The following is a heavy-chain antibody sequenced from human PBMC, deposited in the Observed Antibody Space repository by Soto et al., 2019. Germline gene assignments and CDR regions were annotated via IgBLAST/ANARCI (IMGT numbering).Heavy chain of an antibody. CDR1: RFTFSDFA. J-gene: IGHJ5*01. Sequence: DVQLLESGGGLVQPRGSLTLSCAASRFTFSDFAMSWVRQAPGKGLEWVSTIGGTGTDTHYADSVKGRFTISRDNSRNTLYLQIDSLRDEDTAVYYCAKDAVPYNGKWDWFDSWGQGTLVIVSS. CDR2: IGGTGTDT. V-gene: IGHV3-23*01. CDR3: AKDAVPYNGKWDWFDS. D-gene: IGHD1-20*01.